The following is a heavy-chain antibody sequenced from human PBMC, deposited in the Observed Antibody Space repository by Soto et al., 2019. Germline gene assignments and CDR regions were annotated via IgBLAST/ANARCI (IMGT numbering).Heavy chain of an antibody. D-gene: IGHD6-13*01. J-gene: IGHJ4*02. V-gene: IGHV3-13*01. CDR1: GFTFSSYD. CDR2: IGVAGDT. CDR3: ASGGWGSSWYEGGSRIDY. Sequence: EVQLVVSGGGLVQPGGSLRLSCAASGFTFSSYDMHWVRQVAGKGLEWVSAIGVAGDTYYPDSVKGRFTISRENAKNSLYLQMNSLRAEDTAVYYCASGGWGSSWYEGGSRIDYWGQGTLVTVSS.